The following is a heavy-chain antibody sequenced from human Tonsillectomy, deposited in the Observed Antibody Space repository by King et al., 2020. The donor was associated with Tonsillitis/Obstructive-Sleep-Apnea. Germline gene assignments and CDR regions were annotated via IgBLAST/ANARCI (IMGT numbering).Heavy chain of an antibody. D-gene: IGHD3-16*01. CDR1: GGSISSSSYY. Sequence: LQLQESGPGLVKPSETLSLTCTVSGGSISSSSYYWGWIRQPPGKGLEWIGSIYYSGSTYYNPSLKSRVTISVDTSKNQFSLKLSSVTAADTAVYYCARQTGGLVSQYYYYYYMDVWGNGTTVTVSS. J-gene: IGHJ6*03. CDR3: ARQTGGLVSQYYYYYYMDV. V-gene: IGHV4-39*01. CDR2: IYYSGST.